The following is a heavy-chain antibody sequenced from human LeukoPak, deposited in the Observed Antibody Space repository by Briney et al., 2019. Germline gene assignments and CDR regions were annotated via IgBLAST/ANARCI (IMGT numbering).Heavy chain of an antibody. J-gene: IGHJ4*02. V-gene: IGHV3-11*04. Sequence: GGSLRLSCAASGFTFSDYYMIWIRQAPGKGLEWVSYISGSGLTIFYADSVKGRFTVSRDNAKNSLYLQMNSLRAEDTAVYYCARSGGYYDYWGQGTLVSVSS. D-gene: IGHD4-23*01. CDR2: ISGSGLTI. CDR3: ARSGGYYDY. CDR1: GFTFSDYY.